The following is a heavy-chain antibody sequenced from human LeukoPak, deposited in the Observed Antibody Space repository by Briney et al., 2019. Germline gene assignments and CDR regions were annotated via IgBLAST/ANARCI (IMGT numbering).Heavy chain of an antibody. V-gene: IGHV4-39*07. J-gene: IGHJ3*02. CDR1: GGSISSSSYY. CDR3: ARSRVVGAAAGTDAFDI. CDR2: IYYSGST. Sequence: SETPSLTCTVSGGSISSSSYYWGWIRQPPGKGLEWIGSIYYSGSTYYNPSLKSRVTISVDTSKNQFSLKLSSVTAADTAVYYCARSRVVGAAAGTDAFDIWGQGTMVTVSS. D-gene: IGHD6-13*01.